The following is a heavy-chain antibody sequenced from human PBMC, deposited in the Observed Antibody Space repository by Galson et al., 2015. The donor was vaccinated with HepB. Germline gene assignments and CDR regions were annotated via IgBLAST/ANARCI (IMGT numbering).Heavy chain of an antibody. D-gene: IGHD1-26*01. CDR2: ISSSSSYI. CDR3: ARDLRELLTFDY. V-gene: IGHV3-21*01. Sequence: SLRLPCAASGFTFSSYCMNWVRQAPGKGLEWVSSISSSSSYIYYADSVKGRFTISRDNAKNSLYLQMNSLRAEDTAAYYCARDLRELLTFDYWGQGTLVTASS. J-gene: IGHJ4*02. CDR1: GFTFSSYC.